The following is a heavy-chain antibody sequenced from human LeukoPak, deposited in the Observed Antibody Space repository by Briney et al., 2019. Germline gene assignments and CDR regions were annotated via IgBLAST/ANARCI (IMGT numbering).Heavy chain of an antibody. Sequence: PSETLSLTCTVSGGSISSSSYYWGWIRQPPGKGPEWIGSIYYSGSTYYNPSLKSRVTISVNTSKNHFSLKLSSVTASTTAVYYCARLDVEVGSGPFDYWGQGTLVTVSS. V-gene: IGHV4-39*02. CDR2: IYYSGST. J-gene: IGHJ4*02. CDR3: ARLDVEVGSGPFDY. CDR1: GGSISSSSYY. D-gene: IGHD2-15*01.